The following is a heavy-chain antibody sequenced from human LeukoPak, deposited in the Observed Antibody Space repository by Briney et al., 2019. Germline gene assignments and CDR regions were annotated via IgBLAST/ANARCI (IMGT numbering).Heavy chain of an antibody. J-gene: IGHJ6*02. CDR1: GYTFTSYD. Sequence: ASVKVSCKASGYTFTSYDINWVRQATGQGLEWMGWMNPNSGNTGYAQKFQGRVTMTRNTSISTAYMELSSLRSEDTAVYYCARDQVTTNYYYGMDVWGQGTTVTVSS. CDR2: MNPNSGNT. CDR3: ARDQVTTNYYYGMDV. V-gene: IGHV1-8*01. D-gene: IGHD4-17*01.